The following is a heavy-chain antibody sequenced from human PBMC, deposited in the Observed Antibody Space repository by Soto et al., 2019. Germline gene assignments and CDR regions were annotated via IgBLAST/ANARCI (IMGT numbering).Heavy chain of an antibody. J-gene: IGHJ6*02. V-gene: IGHV1-8*01. CDR3: ARGYRAITIFGVVIGSDYYYGMDV. D-gene: IGHD3-3*01. Sequence: ASVKVSCKASGYTFTSYDINWVRQATGQGLEWMGWMNPNSGNTGYAQKFQGRVTMTRYTSISTAYMELSSLRSEDTAVYYCARGYRAITIFGVVIGSDYYYGMDVWGQGTTVTVSS. CDR2: MNPNSGNT. CDR1: GYTFTSYD.